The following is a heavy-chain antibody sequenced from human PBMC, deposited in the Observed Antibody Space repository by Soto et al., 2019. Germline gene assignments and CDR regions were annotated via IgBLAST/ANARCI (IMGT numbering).Heavy chain of an antibody. J-gene: IGHJ4*02. CDR3: ARGGRSGSYYSFDY. D-gene: IGHD1-26*01. CDR1: GFTVSSNY. Sequence: EVQLVETGGGLIQPGGSLRLSCAASGFTVSSNYMSWVRQAPGKGLEWVSVIYSGGSTYYADFVKGRFTISRGNSKNTLYLQMNSLRAEDTAVYYCARGGRSGSYYSFDYWGQGTLVTVSS. CDR2: IYSGGST. V-gene: IGHV3-53*02.